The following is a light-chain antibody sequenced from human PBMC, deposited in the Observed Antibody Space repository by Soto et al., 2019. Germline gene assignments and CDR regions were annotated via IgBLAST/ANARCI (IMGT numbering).Light chain of an antibody. V-gene: IGKV3-20*01. CDR3: QQYGSSSRT. Sequence: DIVLTQSAGSLSLSPGERATLSYRASQSVSSYLAWYQQKPGQAPRLLIYGASSRATGIPDRFSGGGSGTDFTLTISRLEPEDFAVYYCQQYGSSSRTFGQGTKVEVK. J-gene: IGKJ1*01. CDR1: QSVSSY. CDR2: GAS.